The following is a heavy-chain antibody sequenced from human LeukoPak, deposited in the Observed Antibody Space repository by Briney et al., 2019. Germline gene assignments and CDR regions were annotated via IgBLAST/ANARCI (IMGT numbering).Heavy chain of an antibody. CDR2: INPSSGGT. Sequence: ASVKVSCKASGYTFTDYMHWVRQAPGQGLEWMGWINPSSGGTNYAQKFQGRVTVTRDTSISTAYMELSSLRSEDTAVYYCAREVGYSYGQENYYYMDVWGKGTTVTISS. D-gene: IGHD5-18*01. J-gene: IGHJ6*03. V-gene: IGHV1-2*02. CDR1: GYTFTDY. CDR3: AREVGYSYGQENYYYMDV.